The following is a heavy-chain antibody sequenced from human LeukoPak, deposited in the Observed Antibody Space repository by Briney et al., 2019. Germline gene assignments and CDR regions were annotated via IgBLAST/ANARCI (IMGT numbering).Heavy chain of an antibody. CDR1: GFTFDDYA. V-gene: IGHV3-9*01. Sequence: GGSLRLSCAASGFTFDDYAMHWVRQAPGKGLEWVSGINWNSGSIDYADSVKGRFTISRDNAKKSPYMQMNSLRAEDTALYYCAKNPGYDSTWYYFDYWGQGALVTVSS. D-gene: IGHD6-13*01. J-gene: IGHJ4*02. CDR2: INWNSGSI. CDR3: AKNPGYDSTWYYFDY.